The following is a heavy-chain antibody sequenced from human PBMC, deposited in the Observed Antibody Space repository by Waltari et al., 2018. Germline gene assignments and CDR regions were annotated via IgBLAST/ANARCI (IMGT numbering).Heavy chain of an antibody. J-gene: IGHJ4*02. Sequence: QVQLVQSGAEVKKPGASVKVSCKASGYTFTGYYMHWVRQAPGQGLEWMGWMNPTSGNTGYAHKFQGRVTMTRNTSISTAYMELSSLRSEDTAVYYCASPYSSSSGFAYWGQGTLVTVSS. CDR2: MNPTSGNT. D-gene: IGHD6-6*01. CDR1: GYTFTGYY. CDR3: ASPYSSSSGFAY. V-gene: IGHV1-8*02.